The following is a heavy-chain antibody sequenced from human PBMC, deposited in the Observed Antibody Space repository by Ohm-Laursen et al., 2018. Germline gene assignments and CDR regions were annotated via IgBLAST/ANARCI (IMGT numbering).Heavy chain of an antibody. CDR2: INPNSGGT. Sequence: ASVKVSCKVSGYTFTGYYMHWVRQAPGQGLEWMGWINPNSGGTNYAQKFQGRVTMTRDTSISTAYMELGRLRSDDTAVYYCARGGYCSGGSCYRYYYYGMDVWGQGTTVTVSS. J-gene: IGHJ6*02. CDR1: GYTFTGYY. CDR3: ARGGYCSGGSCYRYYYYGMDV. D-gene: IGHD2-15*01. V-gene: IGHV1-2*02.